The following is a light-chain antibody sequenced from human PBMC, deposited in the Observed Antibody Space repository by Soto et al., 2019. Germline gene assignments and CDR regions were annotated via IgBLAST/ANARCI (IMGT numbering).Light chain of an antibody. Sequence: DIQMTQSPSSLSASVGDRVAITCRASQGISNYLAWYQQKPGKVPKLLIYAASTLQSGVPSRFSGSGSGTEFTLTISILQPADVGTYYLHKYHSAPLTFGPGTKVDIK. CDR2: AAS. V-gene: IGKV1-27*01. J-gene: IGKJ3*01. CDR3: HKYHSAPLT. CDR1: QGISNY.